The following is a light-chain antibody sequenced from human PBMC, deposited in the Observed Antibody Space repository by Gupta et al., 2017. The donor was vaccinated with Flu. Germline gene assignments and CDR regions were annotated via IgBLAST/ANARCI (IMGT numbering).Light chain of an antibody. J-gene: IGKJ1*01. Sequence: DIQMTQSPSALSASVGDRVTITCRASQSISSWLAWYQQKPGKAPKLLIYKASSLESGVQSRFSGRGSGKEFTLTISSLQPDDFATYYCQQYNSYPWTFGQGTKVEIK. CDR2: KAS. CDR1: QSISSW. CDR3: QQYNSYPWT. V-gene: IGKV1-5*03.